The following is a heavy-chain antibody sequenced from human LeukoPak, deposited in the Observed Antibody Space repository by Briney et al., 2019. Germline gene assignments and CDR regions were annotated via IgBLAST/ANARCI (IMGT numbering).Heavy chain of an antibody. D-gene: IGHD6-13*01. CDR2: INPNSGGT. CDR1: GYTFAGHY. Sequence: GASVKVSCKASGYTFAGHYIHWVRQTPGQGLQWMGRINPNSGGTNYAQKFQGRVTMTSETSTTTAYMELSRLRSDDTAVYYCARLTSAVDYWGQGTLVTVSS. V-gene: IGHV1-2*06. CDR3: ARLTSAVDY. J-gene: IGHJ4*02.